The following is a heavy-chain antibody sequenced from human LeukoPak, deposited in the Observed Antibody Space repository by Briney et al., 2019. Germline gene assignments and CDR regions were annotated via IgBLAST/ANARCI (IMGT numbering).Heavy chain of an antibody. V-gene: IGHV3-33*01. D-gene: IGHD3-10*01. Sequence: GGSLRLSCAASGFIFSKYAMHWVRQTPDKGLEWVAAIWNDGSDENYADSAKGRFTISSDNSKNTLYLQMNSLRAEDTAVYYCAFEIGRSQGAFDIWGQGTMITVSS. CDR2: IWNDGSDE. CDR1: GFIFSKYA. CDR3: AFEIGRSQGAFDI. J-gene: IGHJ3*02.